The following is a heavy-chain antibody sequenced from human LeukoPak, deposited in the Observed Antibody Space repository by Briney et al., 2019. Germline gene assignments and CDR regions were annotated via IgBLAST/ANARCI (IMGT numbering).Heavy chain of an antibody. CDR1: GGSISSGGYY. CDR2: IYHSGST. J-gene: IGHJ4*02. Sequence: SQTLSLTCTVSGGSISSGGYYWSWLRQPPGKGLEWIGYIYHSGSTYYNPSLKSRVTISVDRSKNQFSLKLSSVTAADTAVYYCARADVDCSSTSCYDYWGQGTLVTVSS. CDR3: ARADVDCSSTSCYDY. V-gene: IGHV4-30-2*01. D-gene: IGHD2-2*01.